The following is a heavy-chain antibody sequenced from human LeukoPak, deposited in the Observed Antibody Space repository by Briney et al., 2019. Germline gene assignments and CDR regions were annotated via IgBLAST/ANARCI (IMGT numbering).Heavy chain of an antibody. V-gene: IGHV4-59*01. J-gene: IGHJ4*02. D-gene: IGHD5-18*01. Sequence: PSETLSLTCTVSGGSISTYYRSWIRQPPGKGLEWIGYIYYSGSTNYNPSLKSQVTISVDTSKNQFSLKMSSVTAADTAVYYCARWVGGYSYGGFGYFDYWGRGTLVTVSS. CDR1: GGSISTYY. CDR3: ARWVGGYSYGGFGYFDY. CDR2: IYYSGST.